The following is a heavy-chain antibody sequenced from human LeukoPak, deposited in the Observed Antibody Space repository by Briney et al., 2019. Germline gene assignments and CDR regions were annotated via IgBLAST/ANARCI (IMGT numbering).Heavy chain of an antibody. J-gene: IGHJ4*02. D-gene: IGHD6-19*01. CDR3: ARGPRGAKSSGWYLLGFDY. CDR1: GGSFSSYY. CDR2: INDSGGT. V-gene: IGHV4-34*01. Sequence: ETLSLTFSVYGGSFSSYYWSWIRQPPGKGLEWIGEINDSGGTNYNPSLKSRFTISVDTPKNQFSLKLSSVTAGDTAIYYCARGPRGAKSSGWYLLGFDYWGQGTLVTVSS.